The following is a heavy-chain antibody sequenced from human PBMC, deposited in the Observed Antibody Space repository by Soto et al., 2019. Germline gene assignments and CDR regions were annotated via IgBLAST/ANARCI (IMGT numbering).Heavy chain of an antibody. J-gene: IGHJ3*01. Sequence: EVQLVESGGGLVQPGGSLRLSCAASGFTFSDHYMDWVRQAPGKGLEWVGRTRNKANSYTTEYAASVTGRFTNSRDDSKHSLYLQMNNLKTEDTAVYYCSRGRYSSGWYGAFDLWGQGTMVTVSS. CDR2: TRNKANSYTT. D-gene: IGHD6-19*01. V-gene: IGHV3-72*01. CDR1: GFTFSDHY. CDR3: SRGRYSSGWYGAFDL.